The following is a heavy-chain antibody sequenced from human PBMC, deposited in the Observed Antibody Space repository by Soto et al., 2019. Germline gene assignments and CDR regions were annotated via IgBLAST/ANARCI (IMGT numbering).Heavy chain of an antibody. V-gene: IGHV3-7*03. D-gene: IGHD3-3*01. CDR2: IKQDGSEK. CDR1: GFTFSSYW. CDR3: AREDVYDFWSGGRNLYYYYGMDV. Sequence: GGSLRLSCAASGFTFSSYWMSWVRQAPGKGLEWVANIKQDGSEKYYVDSVKGRFTISRDNAKNSLYLQMNSLRAEDTAVYYCAREDVYDFWSGGRNLYYYYGMDVWGQGTTVTVSS. J-gene: IGHJ6*02.